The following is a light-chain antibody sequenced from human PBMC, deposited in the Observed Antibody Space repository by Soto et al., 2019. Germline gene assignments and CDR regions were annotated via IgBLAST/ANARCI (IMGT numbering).Light chain of an antibody. V-gene: IGKV3-20*01. CDR2: GTS. CDR3: QQYDASPYT. CDR1: HSLSSNY. Sequence: EIVLTQSPGTLSLSPGESATLSCRAGHSLSSNYLAWYQQNPGQAPRLLIYGTSSRATGIPDRVSGSGSGTDFTLTISRLEPEDFGVYYCQQYDASPYTFGQGTKLEIK. J-gene: IGKJ2*01.